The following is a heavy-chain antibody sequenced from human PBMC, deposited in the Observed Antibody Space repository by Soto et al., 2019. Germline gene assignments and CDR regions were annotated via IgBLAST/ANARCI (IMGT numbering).Heavy chain of an antibody. CDR1: RFTFSDYA. CDR2: VSFSGGGT. CDR3: AKGVPQWLVGGAFDY. J-gene: IGHJ4*02. V-gene: IGHV3-23*01. Sequence: EVQLLESGGGLVQPGGSLRLSCTASRFTFSDYAMSWVRQAPGKGLEWISTVSFSGGGTYYADSVKGRFTISRDNSQNTVSLQMHSRRAEDTAIYFCAKGVPQWLVGGAFDYWGQGTLVTVSS. D-gene: IGHD6-19*01.